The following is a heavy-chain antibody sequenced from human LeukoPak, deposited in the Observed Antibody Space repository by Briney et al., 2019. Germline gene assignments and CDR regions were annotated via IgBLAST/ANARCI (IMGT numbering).Heavy chain of an antibody. D-gene: IGHD3-10*01. Sequence: GGSLRLSCAASGFTFSSYAMHWVRQAPGKGLEWVAVISCDGSNKYYADSVKGRFTISRDNSKNTLYLQMNSLRAEDTAVYYCARDYEPDYYGSGFSYYFDYWGQGTLVTVSS. CDR3: ARDYEPDYYGSGFSYYFDY. V-gene: IGHV3-30*04. CDR2: ISCDGSNK. J-gene: IGHJ4*02. CDR1: GFTFSSYA.